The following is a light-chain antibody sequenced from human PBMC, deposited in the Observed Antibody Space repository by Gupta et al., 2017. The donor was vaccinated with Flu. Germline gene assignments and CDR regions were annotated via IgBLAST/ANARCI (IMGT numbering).Light chain of an antibody. Sequence: DLQLTQSRSTLAGSVGDRVTIICRASQTINSLLAWYQQRTGKAPKLLLYKASSLEKGVPSRFGGSGSGTEFTLTISNLQPDDFATYYCQQYSSYPYSFGQGTKLEIK. CDR2: KAS. CDR3: QQYSSYPYS. V-gene: IGKV1-5*03. CDR1: QTINSL. J-gene: IGKJ2*03.